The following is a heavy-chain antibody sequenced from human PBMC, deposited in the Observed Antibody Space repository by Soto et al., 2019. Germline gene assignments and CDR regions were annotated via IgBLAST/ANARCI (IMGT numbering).Heavy chain of an antibody. CDR3: VRDGSKTLRDWFDP. CDR2: VYATGTT. Sequence: QVQLQESGPGVVKPSETLSLSCSVSGGSISKFYWSWIRKTAGKGLEWMGRVYATGTTDYIPSLRSRVTMSVDISKKTFSLRLTSVTAADTGVYYCVRDGSKTLRDWFDPWGQGKLVTVSS. CDR1: GGSISKFY. J-gene: IGHJ5*02. V-gene: IGHV4-4*07.